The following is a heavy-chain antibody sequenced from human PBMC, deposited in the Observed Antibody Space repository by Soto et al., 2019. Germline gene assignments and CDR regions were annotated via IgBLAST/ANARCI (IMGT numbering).Heavy chain of an antibody. CDR2: IYYSGST. CDR1: GGSISSYY. D-gene: IGHD6-13*01. V-gene: IGHV4-59*08. CDR3: AIEGAAAGIFWFDP. Sequence: PSETLSLTCTVSGGSISSYYWSWIRQPPGKGLEWIGDIYYSGSTNYNPSLKSRVTISVDTSKNQFSLKLSSVTAADTAVYYCAIEGAAAGIFWFDPWGQGTLVSVSP. J-gene: IGHJ5*02.